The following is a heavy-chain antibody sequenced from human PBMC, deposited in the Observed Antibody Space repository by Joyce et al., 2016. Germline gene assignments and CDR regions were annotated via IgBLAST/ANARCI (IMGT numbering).Heavy chain of an antibody. CDR3: ARDLWSGSGTWYEY. J-gene: IGHJ4*02. Sequence: QVQLVQSGTEVKKPGASVKVSCKASGYTFSSYGISWVQQAPGQGLEWMGWISSYNGNTNYAQNVQGRVTMTIDSSTTTAYMELRSLRSDDTAVYYCARDLWSGSGTWYEYWGQGTLVTVSS. D-gene: IGHD6-13*01. V-gene: IGHV1-18*04. CDR2: ISSYNGNT. CDR1: GYTFSSYG.